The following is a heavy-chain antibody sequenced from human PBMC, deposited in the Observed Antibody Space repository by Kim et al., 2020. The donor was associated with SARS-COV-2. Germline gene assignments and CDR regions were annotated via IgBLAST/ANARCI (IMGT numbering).Heavy chain of an antibody. Sequence: GGSLRLSCSTSGFTFSRCAMHWVRQAPGKGLEYVSFISSNGGSTYCADSVKGRFTISRDNSKNTLYLQMSSLKAEDTAVYYCVKDLTPQGYWGQGTLVTVSS. J-gene: IGHJ4*02. V-gene: IGHV3-64D*09. CDR1: GFTFSRCA. CDR2: ISSNGGST. CDR3: VKDLTPQGY.